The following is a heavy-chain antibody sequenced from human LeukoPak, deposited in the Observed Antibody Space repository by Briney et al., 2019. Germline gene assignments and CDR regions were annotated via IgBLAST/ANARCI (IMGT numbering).Heavy chain of an antibody. CDR3: ASVSGDGDPTHYGMDV. CDR2: IWYDGRDE. CDR1: GFTFSNHG. Sequence: PGGSLRLSCVASGFTFSNHGMHWARQAPGKGMEWVAVIWYDGRDEYYEDSVKGRFTVSRDNSKNTLYLQMHSLRVEDTAVYYCASVSGDGDPTHYGMDVWGKGTTVTVSS. D-gene: IGHD4-17*01. V-gene: IGHV3-33*01. J-gene: IGHJ6*04.